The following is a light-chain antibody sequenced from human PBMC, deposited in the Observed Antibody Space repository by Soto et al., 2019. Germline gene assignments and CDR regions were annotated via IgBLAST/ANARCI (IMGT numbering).Light chain of an antibody. Sequence: EIVLTQSPGTLSLSPGERATLSCRASQDVSSSYLAWYQQKPGQAPRLLIYNTSSRATGIPDRFSGSGSGTDFTLTISRLEPEDSAVYFCQQYGSSPRTFGQGTKVDIK. J-gene: IGKJ1*01. CDR1: QDVSSSY. CDR3: QQYGSSPRT. V-gene: IGKV3-20*01. CDR2: NTS.